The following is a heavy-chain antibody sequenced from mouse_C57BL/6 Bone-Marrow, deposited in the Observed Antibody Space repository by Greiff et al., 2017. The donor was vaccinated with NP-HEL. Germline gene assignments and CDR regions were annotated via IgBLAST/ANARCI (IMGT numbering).Heavy chain of an antibody. D-gene: IGHD1-1*01. CDR3: VNTVVAPYYYAMDY. CDR1: GYSFTDYN. CDR2: INPNYGTT. V-gene: IGHV1-39*01. J-gene: IGHJ4*01. Sequence: VQLQQSGPELVKPGASVEISCKASGYSFTDYNMNWVKQSNGKSLEWIGVINPNYGTTSYNQKFKGKATLTVDQSSITGYMQINSLTSEDSAVYYSVNTVVAPYYYAMDYWGQGTSGTVSS.